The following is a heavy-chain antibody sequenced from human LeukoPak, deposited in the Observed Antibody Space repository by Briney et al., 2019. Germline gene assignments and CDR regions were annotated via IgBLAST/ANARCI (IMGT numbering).Heavy chain of an antibody. CDR3: ARHRLEVDFFDY. Sequence: GESLQISCQGSGDTFPTYWIAWVRQMPGKGLELMGSIFPFDSDTRYSPSFQGQVTFSADKSINTAYLQWSSLKASDTAMYYCARHRLEVDFFDYWGQGTVVTVSS. CDR2: IFPFDSDT. J-gene: IGHJ4*02. D-gene: IGHD2-15*01. V-gene: IGHV5-51*01. CDR1: GDTFPTYW.